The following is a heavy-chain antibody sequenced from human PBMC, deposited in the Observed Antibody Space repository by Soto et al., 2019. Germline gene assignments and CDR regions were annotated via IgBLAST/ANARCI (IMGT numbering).Heavy chain of an antibody. V-gene: IGHV4-34*01. Sequence: SETLSLTCAVSGGSFSGYSWTWLRQPPGKGLEWIGAINHSGTTDYNPALKSRVTMSVDTSKNQFSLRVTSVTAADTAVYYCARARCDSGSHTYYGLDVWGQGTTVTVSS. CDR3: ARARCDSGSHTYYGLDV. D-gene: IGHD3-3*01. J-gene: IGHJ6*02. CDR1: GGSFSGYS. CDR2: INHSGTT.